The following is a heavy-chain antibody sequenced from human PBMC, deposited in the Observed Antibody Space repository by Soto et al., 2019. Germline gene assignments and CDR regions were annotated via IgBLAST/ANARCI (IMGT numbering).Heavy chain of an antibody. CDR3: AKDILRWFGALLPHLDC. Sequence: EVELWESGGGLVQPGGSLRLSCAASGFTFSDYAMHWVRQAPGKGLEWVSTITGRDGVTYYEDSVRGRFTISRDDPRHALFLPMKSLRDEDTATYYCAKDILRWFGALLPHLDCWGQGTLVTVSS. J-gene: IGHJ4*02. D-gene: IGHD3-10*01. CDR1: GFTFSDYA. CDR2: ITGRDGVT. V-gene: IGHV3-23*01.